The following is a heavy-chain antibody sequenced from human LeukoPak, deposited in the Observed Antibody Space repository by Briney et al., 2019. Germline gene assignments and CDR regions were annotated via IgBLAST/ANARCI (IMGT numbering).Heavy chain of an antibody. CDR3: TRDRARTQSWVEFDL. J-gene: IGHJ5*02. CDR1: GFSVSSTY. V-gene: IGHV3-66*03. CDR2: IYTSGST. D-gene: IGHD1/OR15-1a*01. Sequence: GGSLRLTCAASGFSVSSTYMSWVRQAPGKGLEWVSLIYTSGSTFYADSVMGRFTISRDNSKNTLFLQMNSLRAEDSAVYYCTRDRARTQSWVEFDLWGQGTLVTVPS.